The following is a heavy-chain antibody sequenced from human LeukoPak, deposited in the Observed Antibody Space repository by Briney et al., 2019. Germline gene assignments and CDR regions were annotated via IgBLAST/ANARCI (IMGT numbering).Heavy chain of an antibody. V-gene: IGHV1-69*04. CDR3: ARLVEVDSSGHFDY. Sequence: GASVKVSCKASGGTFSSYAISWVRQAPGQGLEWMGRIIPILGIANYAQKFQGRVTITADKSTSTAYMELSSLRSEDTAVYYCARLVEVDSSGHFDYWGQGTLVTVSS. CDR2: IIPILGIA. CDR1: GGTFSSYA. D-gene: IGHD3-22*01. J-gene: IGHJ4*02.